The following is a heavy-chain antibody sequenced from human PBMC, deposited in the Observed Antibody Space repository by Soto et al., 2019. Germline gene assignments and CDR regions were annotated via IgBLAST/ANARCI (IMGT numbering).Heavy chain of an antibody. D-gene: IGHD6-19*01. Sequence: GSLRLSCAASGFTFKESAMNWVRQAPGKGLEWVASISDTGASTWYAKSVRGRPSISRDNSKNTLYLQMNSLRGENTAVYYCAKGRGSGWAWYFDNWGQGTLVTVSS. CDR1: GFTFKESA. V-gene: IGHV3-23*01. CDR2: ISDTGAST. CDR3: AKGRGSGWAWYFDN. J-gene: IGHJ4*02.